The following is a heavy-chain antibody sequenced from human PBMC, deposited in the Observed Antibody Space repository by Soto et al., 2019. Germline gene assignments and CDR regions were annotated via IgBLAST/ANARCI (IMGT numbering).Heavy chain of an antibody. V-gene: IGHV4-31*03. CDR1: GGSISSGGYY. Sequence: SETLSLTCTVSGGSISSGGYYWSWIRQHPGKGLEWIGYIYYSGSIYYNPSLKSRVTISEDTSKNQFSLKLSSVTAADTAVYYCAKSSDLLTGSSFWFWGQGTLVTVPQ. J-gene: IGHJ4*02. CDR3: AKSSDLLTGSSFWF. D-gene: IGHD3-9*01. CDR2: IYYSGSI.